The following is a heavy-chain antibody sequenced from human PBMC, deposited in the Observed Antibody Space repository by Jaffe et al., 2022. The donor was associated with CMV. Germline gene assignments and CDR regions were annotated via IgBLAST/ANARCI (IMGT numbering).Heavy chain of an antibody. J-gene: IGHJ4*02. CDR2: IYYSGST. CDR3: ARGLLEDYTIDY. V-gene: IGHV4-59*01. CDR1: GGSISSYY. Sequence: QVQLQESGPGLVKPSETLSLTCTVSGGSISSYYWSWIRQPPGKGLEWIGYIYYSGSTNYNPSLKSRVTISVDTSKNQFSLKLSSVTAADTAVYYCARGLLEDYTIDYWGQGTLVTVSS. D-gene: IGHD3-3*01.